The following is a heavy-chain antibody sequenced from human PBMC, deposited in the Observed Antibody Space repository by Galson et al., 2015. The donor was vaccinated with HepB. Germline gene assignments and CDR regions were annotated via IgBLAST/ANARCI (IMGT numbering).Heavy chain of an antibody. D-gene: IGHD3-10*01. J-gene: IGHJ4*02. CDR3: AREKRYGSGSYYKLDLFDY. CDR1: GYTFTSYG. V-gene: IGHV1-18*04. Sequence: SVKVSCKASGYTFTSYGISWVRQAPGQGLEWMGWISAYNGNTNYAQKLQGRVTMTTDTSTSTAYMELRSLRSDDTAVYYCAREKRYGSGSYYKLDLFDYWGQGTLVTVSS. CDR2: ISAYNGNT.